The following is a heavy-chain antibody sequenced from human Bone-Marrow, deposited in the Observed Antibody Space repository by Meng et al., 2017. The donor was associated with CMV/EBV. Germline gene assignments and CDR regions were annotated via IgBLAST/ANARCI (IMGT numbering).Heavy chain of an antibody. Sequence: ASVKVSCNASGYTFTSYGISWVRQAPGQGLEWMGWISAYNGNTNYAQKLQGRVTMTTDTSTSIAYMELRSLRSDDTAVYYCARVIGWELLLSGSGWFDPWGQGTLVTVSS. CDR1: GYTFTSYG. J-gene: IGHJ5*02. D-gene: IGHD1-26*01. CDR2: ISAYNGNT. V-gene: IGHV1-18*01. CDR3: ARVIGWELLLSGSGWFDP.